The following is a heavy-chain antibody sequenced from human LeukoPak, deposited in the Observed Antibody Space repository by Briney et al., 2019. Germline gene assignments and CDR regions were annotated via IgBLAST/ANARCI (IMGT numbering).Heavy chain of an antibody. D-gene: IGHD6-13*01. V-gene: IGHV3-9*01. Sequence: SLRLSCAASGFTFDDYAMHWVRQAPGKGLEWVSSISWNSGSIGYADSVKGRFTISRDNAKNSLYLQMNSLRAEDTALYYCAKDVTYSSSWYSFDYWGQGTLVTVSS. CDR2: ISWNSGSI. J-gene: IGHJ4*02. CDR1: GFTFDDYA. CDR3: AKDVTYSSSWYSFDY.